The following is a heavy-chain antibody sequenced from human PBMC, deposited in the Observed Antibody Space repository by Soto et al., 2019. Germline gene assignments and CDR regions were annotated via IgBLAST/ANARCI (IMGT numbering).Heavy chain of an antibody. CDR1: GGSISSAAHY. D-gene: IGHD2-21*01. CDR2: VYHSGSS. CDR3: AVASTGNALDF. J-gene: IGHJ3*01. V-gene: IGHV4-31*03. Sequence: QVQLQESRTRLVKPSQTLSLTCTVSGGSISSAAHYWSWIRQHPGKGLEWIGYVYHSGSSNYNPSLKRRVTMSVDTSKNQFSLNLNSVTAADTAVYYCAVASTGNALDFWGQGTVVTVSS.